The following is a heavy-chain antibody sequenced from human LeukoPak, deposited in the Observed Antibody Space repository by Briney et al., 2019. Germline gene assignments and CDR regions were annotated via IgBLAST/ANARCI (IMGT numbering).Heavy chain of an antibody. CDR2: IYYSGST. D-gene: IGHD5-18*01. CDR1: GGSISSYY. V-gene: IGHV4-59*01. CDR3: ARTTEGGYTYDYFYYYYMDV. Sequence: SETLSLTCTVSGGSISSYYWSWIRQPPGKGLEWIGYIYYSGSTNYNPSLKSRVTISVDTSKNQFSLKLRSVTAADTAVYYCARTTEGGYTYDYFYYYYMDVWGKGTTVTISS. J-gene: IGHJ6*03.